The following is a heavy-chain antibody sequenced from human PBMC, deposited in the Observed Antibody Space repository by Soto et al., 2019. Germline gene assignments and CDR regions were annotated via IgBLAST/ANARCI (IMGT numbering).Heavy chain of an antibody. CDR3: ARSPYADAFDI. J-gene: IGHJ3*02. Sequence: QVQLQESGPGLVKPSDTLSLTCGVSGYSINNNNWWGWVRQPPGKGLEWIGYIYYSGVTYYNPSLKSRITMSVDTSKNHFSLKLTSVTAVDTAVYYCARSPYADAFDIWGQGTMVTVSS. CDR1: GYSINNNNW. D-gene: IGHD2-2*01. CDR2: IYYSGVT. V-gene: IGHV4-28*01.